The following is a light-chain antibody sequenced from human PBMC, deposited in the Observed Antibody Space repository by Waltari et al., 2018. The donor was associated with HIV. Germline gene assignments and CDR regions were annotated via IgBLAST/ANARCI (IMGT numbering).Light chain of an antibody. V-gene: IGLV6-57*01. CDR2: EDS. J-gene: IGLJ2*01. CDR3: QSYGPTSGS. Sequence: FIPTPPPSVSASPGKTVTISCTPNSGNIASSYVPWYQQRPGSTPTTVINEDSERPSGVRDRFSGCGDNSSKSAPLTISGRKAEDEAGYYWQSYGPTSGSFGGGTKLSGL. CDR1: SGNIASSY.